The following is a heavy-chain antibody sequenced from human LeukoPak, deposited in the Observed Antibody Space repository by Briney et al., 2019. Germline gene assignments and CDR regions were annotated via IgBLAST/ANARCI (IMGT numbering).Heavy chain of an antibody. V-gene: IGHV1-8*01. CDR3: ARLHYDLWSGYYCDY. CDR2: MNPNSGNT. CDR1: GYTFTSYD. J-gene: IGHJ4*02. D-gene: IGHD3-3*01. Sequence: ASVTVSCKASGYTFTSYDINWVRQATGQGLEWVGWMNPNSGNTGYAQRFQGRVNMTRNTSISTAYMELSSLRSEDTGVYYCARLHYDLWSGYYCDYWRQGTLVSVSS.